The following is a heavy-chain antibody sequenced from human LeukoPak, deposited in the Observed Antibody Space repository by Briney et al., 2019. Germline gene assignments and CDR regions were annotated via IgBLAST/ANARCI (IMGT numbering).Heavy chain of an antibody. D-gene: IGHD3-16*01. V-gene: IGHV3-23*01. CDR3: AKVTGGDMITYGGLDY. CDR2: ITGNGIST. CDR1: GFTFRNYA. J-gene: IGHJ4*02. Sequence: PGGSLRLSCAASGFTFRNYAMTWVRQAPGKGLEWVSAITGNGISTYYADSVKGRFTISRVNPKNTLYLQMHSLRAEDTAIYYCAKVTGGDMITYGGLDYWGQGTLVTVSS.